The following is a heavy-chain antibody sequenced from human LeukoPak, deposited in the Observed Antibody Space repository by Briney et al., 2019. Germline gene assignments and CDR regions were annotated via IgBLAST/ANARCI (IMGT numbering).Heavy chain of an antibody. Sequence: SETLSLTCTVSGFSISRSDYYWGWIRQPPGKGLEWIGNIFYIGRTDYNPSLKSRVTISVDTSKNQFSLKLSSVTAADTAVYYCARDGVGSGAGFDPWGQGTLVTVSS. CDR2: IFYIGRT. CDR3: ARDGVGSGAGFDP. V-gene: IGHV4-39*07. D-gene: IGHD2-15*01. J-gene: IGHJ5*02. CDR1: GFSISRSDYY.